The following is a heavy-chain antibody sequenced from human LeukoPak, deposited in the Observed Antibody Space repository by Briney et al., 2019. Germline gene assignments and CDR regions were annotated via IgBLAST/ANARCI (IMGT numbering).Heavy chain of an antibody. V-gene: IGHV1-3*01. CDR2: INAGNGNT. CDR3: ARVLDSSGYYYSALYYFDY. D-gene: IGHD3-22*01. CDR1: GYTFTSYA. J-gene: IGHJ4*02. Sequence: GASVKVSCKASGYTFTSYAMHWVRQAPGQRLEWMGWINAGNGNTKYSQKFQGRVTMTTDTSTSTAYMELRSLRSDDTAVYYCARVLDSSGYYYSALYYFDYWGQGTLVTVSS.